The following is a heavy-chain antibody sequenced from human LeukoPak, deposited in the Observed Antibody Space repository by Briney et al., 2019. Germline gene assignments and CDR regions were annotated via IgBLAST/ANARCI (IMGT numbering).Heavy chain of an antibody. Sequence: GDSLRLLQAASGFTFSIFGMHGVRQTPGKGLEWGAFIQSDGSNKYYADSVKGRFTIARDNSKNTLYLQMNSLRTEDAAVYYCDCSSTSCYAAGDYWGQGTLVTVSS. D-gene: IGHD2-2*01. V-gene: IGHV3-30*02. CDR1: GFTFSIFG. CDR2: IQSDGSNK. CDR3: DCSSTSCYAAGDY. J-gene: IGHJ4*02.